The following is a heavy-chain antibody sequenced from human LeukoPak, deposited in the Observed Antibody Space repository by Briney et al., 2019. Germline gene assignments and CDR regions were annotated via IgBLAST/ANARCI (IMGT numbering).Heavy chain of an antibody. CDR1: GFTFSTYP. CDR3: ARVHDTTGYYHYFDS. Sequence: GGSLRLSCETSGFTFSTYPMHWVRQAPDKGLEWVAMISHHGSNEYYADSVKGRFTISRDNSKNTLYLQMNNPRVEDTAIYYCARVHDTTGYYHYFDSWGQGTLVTVSS. D-gene: IGHD3-9*01. V-gene: IGHV3-30*14. J-gene: IGHJ4*02. CDR2: ISHHGSNE.